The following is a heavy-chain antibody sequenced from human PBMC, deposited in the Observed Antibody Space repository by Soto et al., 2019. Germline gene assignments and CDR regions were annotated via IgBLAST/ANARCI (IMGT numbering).Heavy chain of an antibody. Sequence: QVQLVQSGAEVKKPGASVKVSCEASGYTFTGYYMHWVRQAPGQGLEWMGWINPNSGGTNYAQKFQGRVTMTRDTSISTAYMELSRLRSDDTAVYYCARGGMSGSYNNWFDPWGQGTLVTVSS. D-gene: IGHD1-26*01. J-gene: IGHJ5*02. CDR1: GYTFTGYY. CDR2: INPNSGGT. V-gene: IGHV1-2*02. CDR3: ARGGMSGSYNNWFDP.